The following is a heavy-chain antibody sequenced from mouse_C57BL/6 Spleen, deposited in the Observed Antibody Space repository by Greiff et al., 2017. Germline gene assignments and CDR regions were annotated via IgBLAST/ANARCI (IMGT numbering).Heavy chain of an antibody. CDR1: GYSFTGYF. CDR3: ARGDYYGNSYYAMDY. D-gene: IGHD2-1*01. CDR2: INPYNGDT. J-gene: IGHJ4*01. Sequence: EVQLQQSGPELVKPGDSVKISCKASGYSFTGYFMNWVMQSHGKSLEWIGRINPYNGDTFYNQKFKGKATLTVDKSSSTAHMELRSLTSEDSAVYYCARGDYYGNSYYAMDYWGQGTSVTVSS. V-gene: IGHV1-20*01.